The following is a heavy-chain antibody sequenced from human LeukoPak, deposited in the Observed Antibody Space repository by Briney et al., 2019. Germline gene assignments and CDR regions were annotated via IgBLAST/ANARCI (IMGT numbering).Heavy chain of an antibody. CDR1: GYSFTSYW. CDR3: ARHSRDSRHCSSTSCPYDY. V-gene: IGHV5-51*01. Sequence: GESLKISCKGSGYSFTSYWIGWVRQMPGKGLEWMGIIYPGDSDTRYSTSFQGQVTISADKSINTAYLQWRSLKASDTAMYYCARHSRDSRHCSSTSCPYDYWGQGTLVTVSS. J-gene: IGHJ4*02. D-gene: IGHD2-2*01. CDR2: IYPGDSDT.